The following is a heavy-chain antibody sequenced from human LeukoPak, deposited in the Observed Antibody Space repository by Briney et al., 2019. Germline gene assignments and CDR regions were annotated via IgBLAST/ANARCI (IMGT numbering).Heavy chain of an antibody. CDR1: GFTFSSYG. J-gene: IGHJ4*02. V-gene: IGHV3-33*01. D-gene: IGHD2-2*02. CDR2: IWYDGSNK. CDR3: ARADELGYCSSTSCYTSVVLDY. Sequence: PGGSLRLSCAASGFTFSSYGMHWVRQAPGKGLEWVAVIWYDGSNKYYADSVKGRFTISRDNAKNTLYLQMNSLRAEDTAVYYCARADELGYCSSTSCYTSVVLDYWGQGTLVTVSS.